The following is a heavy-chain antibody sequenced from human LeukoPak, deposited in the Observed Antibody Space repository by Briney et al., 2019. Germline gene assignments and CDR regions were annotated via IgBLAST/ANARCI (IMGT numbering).Heavy chain of an antibody. CDR2: ISNDGSRK. J-gene: IGHJ4*02. Sequence: GRSLRLSCAPSGFTFSRHGMHWVHQAPGKGLEWVAIISNDGSRKYYAHSVEGRFTISRDNSKNTLYLQMDSLRAEDTAVYYCARDRAWNYFDYWGQGTLVTVSS. D-gene: IGHD3-3*01. CDR3: ARDRAWNYFDY. V-gene: IGHV3-30*03. CDR1: GFTFSRHG.